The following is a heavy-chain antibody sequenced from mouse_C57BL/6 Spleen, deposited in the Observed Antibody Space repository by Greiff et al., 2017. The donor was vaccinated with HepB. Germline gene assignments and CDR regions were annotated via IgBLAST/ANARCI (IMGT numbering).Heavy chain of an antibody. CDR3: ARFRPDLLLYYFDY. CDR2: IHPNSGST. CDR1: GYTFTSYW. J-gene: IGHJ2*01. D-gene: IGHD2-1*01. V-gene: IGHV1-64*01. Sequence: VQLQQPGAELVKPGASVKLSCKASGYTFTSYWMHWVKQRPGQGLEWIGMIHPNSGSTNYNEKFKSKATLTVDKSSSTAYMQLSSLTSEYSAVYYCARFRPDLLLYYFDYWGQGTTLTVSS.